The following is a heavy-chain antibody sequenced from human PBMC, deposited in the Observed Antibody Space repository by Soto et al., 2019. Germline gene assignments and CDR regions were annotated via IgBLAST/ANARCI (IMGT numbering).Heavy chain of an antibody. CDR1: GGSFSGYY. CDR3: AKPSCSGGTCYSSRMDV. J-gene: IGHJ6*02. Sequence: SETLSLTCAVYGGSFSGYYWSWVRQPPGKGLEWIGEVNHSGSTTYNPSLKSRVTISVDTSKNQFSLKLSSVTAADTAVNYCAKPSCSGGTCYSSRMDVWGQGTTVTVSS. CDR2: VNHSGST. D-gene: IGHD2-15*01. V-gene: IGHV4-34*01.